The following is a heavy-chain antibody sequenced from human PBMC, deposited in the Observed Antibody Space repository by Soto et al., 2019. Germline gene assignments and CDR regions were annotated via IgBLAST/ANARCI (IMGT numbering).Heavy chain of an antibody. D-gene: IGHD3-22*01. V-gene: IGHV4-59*01. Sequence: SETLSLTCTVDSISTYYWNWIRQPPGKGLEWIGYIYYLGRTNYNSSLKSRITMSIDTSKNQFSLKLSSVTAADTAIYYCARDPVGITHFDYWGQGAPVTVSS. CDR1: DSISTYY. J-gene: IGHJ4*02. CDR3: ARDPVGITHFDY. CDR2: IYYLGRT.